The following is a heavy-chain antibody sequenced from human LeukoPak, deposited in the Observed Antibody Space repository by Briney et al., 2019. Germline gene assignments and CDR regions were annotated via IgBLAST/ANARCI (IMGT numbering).Heavy chain of an antibody. J-gene: IGHJ5*02. V-gene: IGHV4-30-2*01. CDR1: GDSISSGDYS. CDR2: IFHSGSS. D-gene: IGHD3-10*01. Sequence: SETLSLTCAVSGDSISSGDYSWSWVRQPSGKGLEWIVYIFHSGSSYYNPSLKRRVSISVDKSKNQFSLRLTSVTAADTAVYYCARELWFVNAPGSWFDPWGQGTLVTVSS. CDR3: ARELWFVNAPGSWFDP.